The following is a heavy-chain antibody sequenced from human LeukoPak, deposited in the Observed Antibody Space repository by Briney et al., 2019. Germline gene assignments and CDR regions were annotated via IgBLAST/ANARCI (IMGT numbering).Heavy chain of an antibody. Sequence: PSQTLSLTCTVSGDSMNNDSYYWTCIRQPAGKELEWIGRIYSSGTNTYNASLKSRVTMSVDTSKNHFSLEMRSVTDADTAVYYCARETVISMEGVVVVGFDSWGLGTLVTVSS. D-gene: IGHD2-21*01. V-gene: IGHV4-61*02. CDR3: ARETVISMEGVVVVGFDS. CDR1: GDSMNNDSYY. J-gene: IGHJ3*02. CDR2: IYSSGTN.